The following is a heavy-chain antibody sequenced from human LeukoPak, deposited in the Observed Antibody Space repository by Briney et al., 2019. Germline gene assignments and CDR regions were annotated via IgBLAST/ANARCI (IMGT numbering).Heavy chain of an antibody. Sequence: GGSLRLSCVASGFTFTDHPMNWVRQAPGKGLEWVSAISGNGGSTYYADSVKGRFTISRDNSKNTLYLQMNSLRAEDTAVYYCAKISGNCSGGSCYYWGQGTLVTVSS. CDR3: AKISGNCSGGSCYY. V-gene: IGHV3-23*01. D-gene: IGHD2-15*01. CDR1: GFTFTDHP. CDR2: ISGNGGST. J-gene: IGHJ4*02.